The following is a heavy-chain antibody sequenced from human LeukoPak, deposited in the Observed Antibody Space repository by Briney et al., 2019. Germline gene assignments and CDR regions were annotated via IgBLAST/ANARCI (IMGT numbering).Heavy chain of an antibody. Sequence: GGSLRLSCAASGFSVSNNYMSWVRQAPGKGLEWVSFIYSGGDTKYADSVRGRFTISRDNSKNTLFLQMNSLRAEDTAVYYCARWYCTTTNCYYDYWGQGTLVTVSS. V-gene: IGHV3-53*01. CDR1: GFSVSNNY. J-gene: IGHJ4*02. CDR3: ARWYCTTTNCYYDY. CDR2: IYSGGDT. D-gene: IGHD2-2*01.